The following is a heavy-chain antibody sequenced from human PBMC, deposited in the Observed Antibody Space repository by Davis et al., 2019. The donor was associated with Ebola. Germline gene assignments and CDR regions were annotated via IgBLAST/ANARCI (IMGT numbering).Heavy chain of an antibody. J-gene: IGHJ4*02. D-gene: IGHD3-16*01. V-gene: IGHV3-23*01. CDR3: SRGDDSGNYALLAY. CDR2: ISGSGGSA. Sequence: GESLKISCAASGLTFSNYAMSWVRQAPGKGLEWVSSISGSGGSAYYADSVKGRFTISRDNSKNTLFLQMNTLRAEDTAVYYCSRGDDSGNYALLAYWGQGTLVTVSS. CDR1: GLTFSNYA.